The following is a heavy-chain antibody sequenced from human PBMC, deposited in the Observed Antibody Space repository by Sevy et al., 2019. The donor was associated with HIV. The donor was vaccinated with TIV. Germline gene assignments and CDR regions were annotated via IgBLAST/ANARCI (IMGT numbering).Heavy chain of an antibody. CDR2: ISPHNGDP. Sequence: ASVKVSCKISGYTFSTYRITWVRQAPGQGLEWMGWISPHNGDPNYAQKLQDRITMITDTSTKTAFMELTSLRSDDKAVYYCARAYCSGGRCYSLAYWGQGTLVTVSS. CDR3: ARAYCSGGRCYSLAY. D-gene: IGHD2-15*01. CDR1: GYTFSTYR. V-gene: IGHV1-18*01. J-gene: IGHJ4*02.